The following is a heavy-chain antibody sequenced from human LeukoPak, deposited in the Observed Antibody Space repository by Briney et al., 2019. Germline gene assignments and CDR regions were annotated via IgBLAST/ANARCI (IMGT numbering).Heavy chain of an antibody. Sequence: GGSLRLSCAASEFIFKSYSMNWVRQAPGKGLEWVSSISSSSSYIFYADSVKGRFTISRDNSKNTLYLQMNSLRAEDTAVYYCAKDPRIQLWFLPFFDYWGQGTLVTVSS. CDR3: AKDPRIQLWFLPFFDY. V-gene: IGHV3-21*04. CDR2: ISSSSSYI. CDR1: EFIFKSYS. J-gene: IGHJ4*02. D-gene: IGHD5-18*01.